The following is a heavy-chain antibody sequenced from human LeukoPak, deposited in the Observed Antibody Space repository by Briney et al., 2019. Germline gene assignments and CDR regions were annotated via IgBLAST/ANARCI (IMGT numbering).Heavy chain of an antibody. V-gene: IGHV3-11*01. D-gene: IGHD2-2*02. J-gene: IGHJ6*03. CDR3: AREARNCRCTSCYRGGHYYSYCMDV. CDR2: ISSRGNTI. Sequence: GGPLRLSCGASGFTFRDYYMRWMRQAPGKGLEGVSYISSRGNTIYYADSVKGRFTIPRDNDKNSLYLQMNSLRGEDTAVYYCAREARNCRCTSCYRGGHYYSYCMDVWGKGTTVTVSS. CDR1: GFTFRDYY.